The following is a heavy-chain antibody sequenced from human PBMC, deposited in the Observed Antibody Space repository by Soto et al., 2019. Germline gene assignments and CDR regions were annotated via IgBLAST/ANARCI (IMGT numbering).Heavy chain of an antibody. CDR2: ISGSGGST. V-gene: IGHV3-23*01. Sequence: GGSLRLSCAASGFTFSSYAMSWVRQAPGKGLEWVSAISGSGGSTYYADSVKGRFTISRDNSKNTLYLQMNSLRAEDTAVYYCAKRAEFTMVRDARFDYWGQGTLVTVSS. D-gene: IGHD3-10*01. J-gene: IGHJ4*02. CDR3: AKRAEFTMVRDARFDY. CDR1: GFTFSSYA.